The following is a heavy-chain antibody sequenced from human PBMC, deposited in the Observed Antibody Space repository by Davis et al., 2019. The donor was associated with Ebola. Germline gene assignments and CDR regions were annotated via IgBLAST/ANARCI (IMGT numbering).Heavy chain of an antibody. D-gene: IGHD3-3*01. CDR2: INHSGST. J-gene: IGHJ6*02. Sequence: SETLSLTCAVYGGSFRGYYWSWIRQPPGKGLEWIGEINHSGSTNYNPSLKSRVTISVDTSKNQFSLKLSSVTAADTAVYYCARGPHTIFGVVISNYGMDVWGQGTTVTVSS. V-gene: IGHV4-34*01. CDR1: GGSFRGYY. CDR3: ARGPHTIFGVVISNYGMDV.